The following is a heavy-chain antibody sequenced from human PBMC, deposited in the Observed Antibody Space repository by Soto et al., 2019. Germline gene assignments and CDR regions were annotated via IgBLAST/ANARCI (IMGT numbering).Heavy chain of an antibody. CDR1: GYTFTSYD. V-gene: IGHV1-8*01. Sequence: ASVKVSCKASGYTFTSYDINWVRQATGQGLEWMGWMNPNSGNTGYAQKFQGRVTMTRNTSISTAYMELSSLRSEDTAVYYCARAQEYYDFWSGYYWCWFGPWGQGTLVTVSS. CDR2: MNPNSGNT. J-gene: IGHJ5*02. CDR3: ARAQEYYDFWSGYYWCWFGP. D-gene: IGHD3-3*01.